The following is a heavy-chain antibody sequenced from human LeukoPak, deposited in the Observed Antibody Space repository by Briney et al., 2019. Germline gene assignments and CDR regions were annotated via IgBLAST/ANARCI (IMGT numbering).Heavy chain of an antibody. CDR2: ISYDGSNK. V-gene: IGHV3-30*04. CDR3: ARRDNRIPIDY. Sequence: GGSLRLSCAASGFTFSSYAMHWVRQAPGKGLEWVAVISYDGSNKYYADSVKGRFTISRDNSKNPLYLQMNSLRAEDTAVYYCARRDNRIPIDYWGQGTLVTVSS. D-gene: IGHD1-14*01. J-gene: IGHJ4*02. CDR1: GFTFSSYA.